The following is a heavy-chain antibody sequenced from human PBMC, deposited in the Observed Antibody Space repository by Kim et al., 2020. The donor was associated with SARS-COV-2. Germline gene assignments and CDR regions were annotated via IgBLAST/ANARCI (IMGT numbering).Heavy chain of an antibody. CDR2: ISENGGTT. J-gene: IGHJ5*02. D-gene: IGHD6-25*01. V-gene: IGHV3-43*02. CDR1: GFRFGDAG. Sequence: GGSLRLSCAASGFRFGDAGMFWVRQLPGKGLEWVSAISENGGTTVYADSVKGRFIISRDNTRNFLYLYMNSLRSDDTAFYYCVKRGGPSGYNWFDPWGQGTLVTVSS. CDR3: VKRGGPSGYNWFDP.